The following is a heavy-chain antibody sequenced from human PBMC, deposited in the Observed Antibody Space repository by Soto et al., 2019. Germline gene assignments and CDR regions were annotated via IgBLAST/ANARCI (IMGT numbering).Heavy chain of an antibody. Sequence: GGSLRLSCAASGFTFSSYAMHWVRQAPGKGLEWVAVISYDGSNKYYADSVKGRFTISRDNSKNTLYLQMNSLRAEDTAVYYCARDLGYDFWGGYRDYWGQGTLVTVSS. V-gene: IGHV3-30-3*01. CDR1: GFTFSSYA. J-gene: IGHJ4*02. CDR3: ARDLGYDFWGGYRDY. CDR2: ISYDGSNK. D-gene: IGHD3-3*01.